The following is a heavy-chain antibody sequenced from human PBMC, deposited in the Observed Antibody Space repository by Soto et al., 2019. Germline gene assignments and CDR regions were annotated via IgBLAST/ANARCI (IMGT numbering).Heavy chain of an antibody. CDR1: GYTFTSYY. V-gene: IGHV1-46*01. Sequence: QVQLVQSGAEVKKPGASVKVSCKASGYTFTSYYMHWVRQAPGQGLEWMGIINPSGGSTSYAQKSQGRVTXXRXTXXSTVYMELSSLRSEDTAVYYCERDRGRDEVHGSGVWGQGTTVTVSS. CDR3: ERDRGRDEVHGSGV. J-gene: IGHJ6*02. CDR2: INPSGGST. D-gene: IGHD2-15*01.